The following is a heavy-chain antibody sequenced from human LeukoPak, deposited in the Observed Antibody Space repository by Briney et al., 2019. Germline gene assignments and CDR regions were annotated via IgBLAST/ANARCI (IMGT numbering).Heavy chain of an antibody. Sequence: SETLSLTCTVSGGSISSSSYYWGWLRQPPGKGLEWIGSIYYSGSTYYNPSLKSRVTISVDTSKNQFSLKLSSVTAADTAVYYCARHRSCISTTCYAGAVNYWGQGTLVTVSS. V-gene: IGHV4-39*01. D-gene: IGHD2-2*01. CDR2: IYYSGST. CDR1: GGSISSSSYY. J-gene: IGHJ4*02. CDR3: ARHRSCISTTCYAGAVNY.